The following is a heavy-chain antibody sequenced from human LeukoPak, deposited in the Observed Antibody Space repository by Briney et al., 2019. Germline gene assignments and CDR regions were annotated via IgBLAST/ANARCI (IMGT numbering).Heavy chain of an antibody. D-gene: IGHD3-22*01. Sequence: ASVKVSCKPSGYTFIDHYLHWVRQAPGQGLESLGWIDPDTGDTNYPQKFQGRLTMTRDTSSSTAYMELNRLRSDDTAVYYCARAGHNSNSGGYDFWGLGTLVTVFS. V-gene: IGHV1-2*02. CDR3: ARAGHNSNSGGYDF. CDR1: GYTFIDHY. J-gene: IGHJ4*02. CDR2: IDPDTGDT.